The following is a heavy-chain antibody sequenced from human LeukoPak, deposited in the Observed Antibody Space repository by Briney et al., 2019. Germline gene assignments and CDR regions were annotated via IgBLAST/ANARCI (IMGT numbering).Heavy chain of an antibody. CDR2: IAGSDGFT. J-gene: IGHJ4*02. D-gene: IGHD3-3*01. Sequence: GGSLRPSCAASGFTFSSYAMNWVRQAPGKGLEWVSVIAGSDGFTQYADSVKGRFTISRDNSKNTVYLQMNRLRVEDTAVYYCARDYSDYDFWSGYTDYWGQGTLVTVSS. CDR1: GFTFSSYA. V-gene: IGHV3-23*01. CDR3: ARDYSDYDFWSGYTDY.